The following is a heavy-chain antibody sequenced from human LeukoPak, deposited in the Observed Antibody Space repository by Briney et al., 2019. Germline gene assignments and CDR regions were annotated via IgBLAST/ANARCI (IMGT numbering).Heavy chain of an antibody. V-gene: IGHV4-4*07. CDR1: GGSISGYY. CDR3: ATDASGWYYFDY. CDR2: IYSSGTT. Sequence: PSETLSLTCTVSGGSISGYYWNWIRQPAGKGLEWIGRIYSSGTTNYNPSLKSRVTMSVDTSKNQFSLKLNSVTAADTAVYYCATDASGWYYFDYWGQGTLVTVSS. D-gene: IGHD6-19*01. J-gene: IGHJ4*02.